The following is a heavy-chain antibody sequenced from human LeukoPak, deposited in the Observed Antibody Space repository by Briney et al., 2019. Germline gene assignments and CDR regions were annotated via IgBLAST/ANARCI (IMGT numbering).Heavy chain of an antibody. D-gene: IGHD3-9*01. J-gene: IGHJ3*01. V-gene: IGHV1-18*01. Sequence: AASVKVSCKASGYTFTSYGISWVRQAPGQGLEWMGWINTNNGNTNYAQKFQGRITMTTDTSTSTAYMELRSLRSDDTAAYHCAKDVLRYFDWSSGGYDVFDFWGQGTMVTVSS. CDR2: INTNNGNT. CDR1: GYTFTSYG. CDR3: AKDVLRYFDWSSGGYDVFDF.